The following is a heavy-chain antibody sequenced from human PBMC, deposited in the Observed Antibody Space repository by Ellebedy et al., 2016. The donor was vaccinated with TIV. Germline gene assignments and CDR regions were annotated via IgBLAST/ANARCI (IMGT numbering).Heavy chain of an antibody. Sequence: AASVKVSCKVSGYTLTELSMHWVRQAPGKGLEWMGGFDPEDGETIYAQKFQGRVTMTEDTSTDTAYMELSSLRSEDTAVYYCATGAIAARPHYYYYYGMDVWGQGTTVTVSS. CDR1: GYTLTELS. J-gene: IGHJ6*02. CDR2: FDPEDGET. V-gene: IGHV1-24*01. CDR3: ATGAIAARPHYYYYYGMDV. D-gene: IGHD6-6*01.